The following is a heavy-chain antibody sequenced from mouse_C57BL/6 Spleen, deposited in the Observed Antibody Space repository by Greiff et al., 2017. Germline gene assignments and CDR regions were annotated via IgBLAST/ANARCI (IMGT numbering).Heavy chain of an antibody. Sequence: EVQLQQSGPELVKPGASVKISCKASGYTFTDYYMNWVKQSHGKSLEWIGDINPNNGGTSYNQKFKGKATLTVDKSSSTAYMELRSLTSEDSAVYYCARFEGVFTTVVAPGYYAMDYWGQGTSVTVSS. D-gene: IGHD1-1*01. CDR2: INPNNGGT. V-gene: IGHV1-26*01. CDR3: ARFEGVFTTVVAPGYYAMDY. J-gene: IGHJ4*01. CDR1: GYTFTDYY.